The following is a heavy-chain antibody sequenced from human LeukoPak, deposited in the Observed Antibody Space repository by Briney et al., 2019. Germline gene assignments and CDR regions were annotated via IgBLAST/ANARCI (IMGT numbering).Heavy chain of an antibody. CDR1: GFTFSTYW. Sequence: SGGSLRLSCAASGFTFSTYWMHWVRQPPGKGLVWVSRINSDGSTKTYADSVKGRFTISRDNAKNTVYLQMNSLRAEDTAVYYCASQGGYAIDHWGQGTLVTVSS. V-gene: IGHV3-74*01. CDR3: ASQGGYAIDH. J-gene: IGHJ4*02. CDR2: INSDGSTK. D-gene: IGHD5-12*01.